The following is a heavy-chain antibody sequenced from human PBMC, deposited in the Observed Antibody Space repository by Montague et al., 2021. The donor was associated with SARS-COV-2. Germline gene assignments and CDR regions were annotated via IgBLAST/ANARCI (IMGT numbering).Heavy chain of an antibody. CDR3: ARGGGYCSGGSCYYWFDP. CDR2: IYNSGTT. D-gene: IGHD2-15*01. Sequence: SETLSLTCTVSGDSISSYYWNWIRQPPGKGLEWIGYIYNSGTTNYNPSVKSRVTISVDTSKNQFSLKLNSVTAADTAVYYCARGGGYCSGGSCYYWFDPGAQETLVLVSA. CDR1: GDSISSYY. V-gene: IGHV4-59*01. J-gene: IGHJ5*02.